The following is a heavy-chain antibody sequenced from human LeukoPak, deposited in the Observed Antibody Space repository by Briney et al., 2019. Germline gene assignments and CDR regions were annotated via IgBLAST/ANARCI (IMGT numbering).Heavy chain of an antibody. D-gene: IGHD3-22*01. CDR3: ARGWGDDSSGYCRY. CDR2: ISPSGGST. CDR1: GYTFTSNY. V-gene: IGHV1-46*01. J-gene: IGHJ4*02. Sequence: ASVKVSCKAFGYTFTSNYMHWVRQAPGQGPEWMGVISPSGGSTTYAQKFQGRVTLTRDMSTSTDYLELSSLRSEDTAVYYCARGWGDDSSGYCRYWGQGTLVTVSS.